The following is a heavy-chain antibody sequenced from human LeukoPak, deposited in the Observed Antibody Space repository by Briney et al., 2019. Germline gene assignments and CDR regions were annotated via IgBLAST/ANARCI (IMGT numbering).Heavy chain of an antibody. V-gene: IGHV3-53*01. D-gene: IGHD5-18*01. Sequence: GGSLRLSCAASGFTVSSNYMSWVRQAPGKGLEWVSVIYSGGSTYYADSVKGRFTISRDNSKNTLYLQMNSLRAEDTAVYYCASCSYGYYFDYWGQGTLVTISS. CDR2: IYSGGST. CDR1: GFTVSSNY. CDR3: ASCSYGYYFDY. J-gene: IGHJ4*02.